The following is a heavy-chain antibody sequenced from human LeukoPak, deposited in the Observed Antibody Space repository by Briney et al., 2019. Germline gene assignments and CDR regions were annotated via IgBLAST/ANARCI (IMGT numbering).Heavy chain of an antibody. Sequence: SETLSLTCAVYGGSFSGYYWSWIRQPPGKGLEWIWEINHSGSTNYNPSLKSRVTISVDTSKNQFSLKLSSVTAADTAVYYCARFRLSGSYLFVDPWGQGTLVTVSS. CDR3: ARFRLSGSYLFVDP. CDR2: INHSGST. D-gene: IGHD3-10*01. J-gene: IGHJ5*02. V-gene: IGHV4-34*01. CDR1: GGSFSGYY.